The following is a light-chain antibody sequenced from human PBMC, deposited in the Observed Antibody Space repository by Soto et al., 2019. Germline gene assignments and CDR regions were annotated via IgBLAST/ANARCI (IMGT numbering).Light chain of an antibody. CDR3: AAWDDSLNAWV. J-gene: IGLJ3*02. V-gene: IGLV1-44*01. CDR2: SNN. CDR1: SSNIGINT. Sequence: QSVLTQPPSASGTPGQRVTLSCSGSSSNIGINTVNWYQQLPGTATKLLIYSNNQRPSGVPDRFSGSKSGTSASLAISGLQYEDDAAYYCAAWDDSLNAWVLGGGTKLTVL.